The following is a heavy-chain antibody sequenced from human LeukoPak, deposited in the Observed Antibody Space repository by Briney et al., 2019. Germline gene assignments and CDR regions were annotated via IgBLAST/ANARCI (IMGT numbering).Heavy chain of an antibody. D-gene: IGHD2-2*01. J-gene: IGHJ5*02. CDR2: ISSSSSYI. CDR3: ARGQMNLGYCSSTSCYQRRFWFDP. V-gene: IGHV3-21*01. CDR1: GFTFSSYS. Sequence: PGGSLRLSCAASGFTFSSYSMNWVRQAPGKGLEWVSSISSSSSYIYYADSVKGRFTISRDNAKNSLYLQMNSLRAEDTAVYYCARGQMNLGYCSSTSCYQRRFWFDPRGQGTLVTVSS.